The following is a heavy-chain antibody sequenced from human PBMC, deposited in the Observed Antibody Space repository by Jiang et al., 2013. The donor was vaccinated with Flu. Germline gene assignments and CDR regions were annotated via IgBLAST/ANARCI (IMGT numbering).Heavy chain of an antibody. V-gene: IGHV2-5*01. CDR3: AHRPSGNWFDP. CDR2: IYWNDEK. D-gene: IGHD3-10*01. Sequence: KPTQTLTLTCTFSGFSLTTTGVGVGWIRQPPGKALEWLALIYWNDEKRYSPSLKSRLTITKDTSKNQVVLTMTNMDPVDTATYYCAHRPSGNWFDPWGQGTLVTVSS. J-gene: IGHJ5*02. CDR1: GFSLTTTGVG.